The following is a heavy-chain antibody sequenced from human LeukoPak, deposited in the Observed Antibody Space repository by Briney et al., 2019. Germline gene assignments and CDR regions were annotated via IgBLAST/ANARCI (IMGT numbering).Heavy chain of an antibody. Sequence: SSETLSLTCTVSGGSISSYYWSWIRQPPGKGLEWIGYIYYSGSTNYNPSLKSRVTISVDTSKNQFSLKLSSVTAADTAVYYCARGGGVVVTAIPYFDYWGQGTLVTVSS. J-gene: IGHJ4*02. CDR3: ARGGGVVVTAIPYFDY. CDR2: IYYSGST. CDR1: GGSISSYY. V-gene: IGHV4-59*01. D-gene: IGHD2-21*02.